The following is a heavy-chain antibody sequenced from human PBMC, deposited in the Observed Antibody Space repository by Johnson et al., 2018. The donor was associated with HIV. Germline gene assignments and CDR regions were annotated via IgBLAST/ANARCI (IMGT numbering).Heavy chain of an antibody. D-gene: IGHD3-10*01. V-gene: IGHV3-7*03. J-gene: IGHJ3*02. CDR3: ARGGFGELLQDDAFDI. Sequence: VHLVESGGGLVQPGKSLRLSCAASGFTFSTYWMSWVRQAPGKGLEWVANIKQDGSEKYYVDSVKGRFTISRDNAKNSLYLKMNSLRAEDTAVYYCARGGFGELLQDDAFDIWGQGTMVTVSS. CDR2: IKQDGSEK. CDR1: GFTFSTYW.